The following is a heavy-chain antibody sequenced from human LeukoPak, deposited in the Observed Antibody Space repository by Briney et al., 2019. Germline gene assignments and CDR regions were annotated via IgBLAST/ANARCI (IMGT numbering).Heavy chain of an antibody. D-gene: IGHD3-22*01. CDR1: GLSFSSYG. CDR2: IWYDGSNE. V-gene: IGHV3-33*01. Sequence: PGGSLRLSCAVSGLSFSSYGMHWVRQAPGKGLEWVAVIWYDGSNENYVDSVKGRFTIYRDNSRNTLYLQMNSLRAEDTAVYFCARARNNYDGSGYYYFDYWGQGTLVTVSS. CDR3: ARARNNYDGSGYYYFDY. J-gene: IGHJ4*02.